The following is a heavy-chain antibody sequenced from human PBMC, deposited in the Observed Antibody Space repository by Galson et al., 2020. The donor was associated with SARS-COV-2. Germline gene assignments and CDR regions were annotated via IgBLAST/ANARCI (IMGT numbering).Heavy chain of an antibody. CDR1: GLTFSSYS. Sequence: GGSLRLSCAASGLTFSSYSMNWVRQAPGKGLEWVSSISSSSSYIYYADSVKGRFTISRDNAKNSLYLQMNSLRAEDTAVYYCARFSPYYYYYGMDVWGQGTTVTVSS. CDR2: ISSSSSYI. J-gene: IGHJ6*02. CDR3: ARFSPYYYYYGMDV. V-gene: IGHV3-21*01.